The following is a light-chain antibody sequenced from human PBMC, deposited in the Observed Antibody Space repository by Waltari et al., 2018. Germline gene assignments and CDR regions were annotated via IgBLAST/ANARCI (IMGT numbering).Light chain of an antibody. CDR3: QQRSTWWT. CDR2: DAS. J-gene: IGKJ1*01. Sequence: IVLTQSPVTLSLSPGDRATLSCRASQSVGTSLAWYQQRPGQPPRLLIFDASKRAPGIPARFSGSGSETDFTLTISNLEPEDFAVYYCQQRSTWWTFGQGTRVEIK. V-gene: IGKV3-11*01. CDR1: QSVGTS.